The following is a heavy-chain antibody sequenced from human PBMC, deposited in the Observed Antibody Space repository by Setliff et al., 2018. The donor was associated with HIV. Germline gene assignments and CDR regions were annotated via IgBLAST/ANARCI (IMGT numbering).Heavy chain of an antibody. Sequence: SETLSLTCTVSGGSISSGSYYWSWIRQPPGKGLEWIGEINHSGSTDYSPSRKSRVTISVDTSKNQFSLRLNSVTAADTAVYYCAREGLWFGDRGYFMDVWGKGTAVTVSS. V-gene: IGHV4-39*07. CDR2: INHSGST. D-gene: IGHD3-10*01. J-gene: IGHJ6*03. CDR1: GGSISSGSYY. CDR3: AREGLWFGDRGYFMDV.